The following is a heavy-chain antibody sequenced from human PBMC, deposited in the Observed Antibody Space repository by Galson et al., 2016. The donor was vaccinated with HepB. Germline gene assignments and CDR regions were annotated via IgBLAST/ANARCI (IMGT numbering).Heavy chain of an antibody. Sequence: CQASGGTFSSSAISWVRQAPGQGLEWMGGIIPIFAITNYAQKFQGRVTITADESTSTAYMELSSLRSEDTAVYYCAREKSFYYTSGYSPSYYYYGLDVWGQGTTVTVSS. V-gene: IGHV1-69*01. CDR3: AREKSFYYTSGYSPSYYYYGLDV. J-gene: IGHJ6*02. CDR1: GGTFSSSA. CDR2: IIPIFAIT. D-gene: IGHD3-22*01.